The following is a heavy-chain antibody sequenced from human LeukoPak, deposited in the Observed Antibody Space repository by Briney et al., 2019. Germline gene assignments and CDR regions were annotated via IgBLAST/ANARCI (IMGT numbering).Heavy chain of an antibody. Sequence: GGSLRLSCAASGFTFSNYWMTWVRQAPGEGLEWVANINQDGSVIYYVDSLKGRFTISRDNAKKSVHLQMNGLRAEDTAVYYCAKAFLAAALGWGQGTLVTVSS. V-gene: IGHV3-7*01. J-gene: IGHJ4*02. D-gene: IGHD6-13*01. CDR1: GFTFSNYW. CDR3: AKAFLAAALG. CDR2: INQDGSVI.